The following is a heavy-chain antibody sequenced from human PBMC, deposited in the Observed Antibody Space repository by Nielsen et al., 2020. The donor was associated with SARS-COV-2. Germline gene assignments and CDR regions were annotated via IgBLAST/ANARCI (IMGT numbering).Heavy chain of an antibody. CDR3: ARAGIVVVIGDWFDP. CDR1: GYTFTTYD. J-gene: IGHJ5*02. D-gene: IGHD3-22*01. V-gene: IGHV1-8*01. CDR2: MNPKSGYT. Sequence: ASVKVSCKASGYTFTTYDLNWVRQATGQGLEWMGWMNPKSGYTAYAQQLQGRVTMTTDTSTSTAYMELRSLRSDDTAVYYCARAGIVVVIGDWFDPWGQGTLVTVSS.